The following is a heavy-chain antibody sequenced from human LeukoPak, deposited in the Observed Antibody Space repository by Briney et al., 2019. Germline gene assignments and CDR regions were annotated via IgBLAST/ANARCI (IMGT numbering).Heavy chain of an antibody. J-gene: IGHJ4*02. CDR3: THRANWNDIFDY. Sequence: SGPTLVNPPQTLTLTCTFSGFRLSTRGVGVGWIRQPPGKALEWLSFISWNDDERYSPSLNGRLTITKDTSKNQVVLTMTSVDPVDTATYYCTHRANWNDIFDYGGQGTLVTVSS. D-gene: IGHD1-20*01. V-gene: IGHV2-5*01. CDR2: ISWNDDE. CDR1: GFRLSTRGVG.